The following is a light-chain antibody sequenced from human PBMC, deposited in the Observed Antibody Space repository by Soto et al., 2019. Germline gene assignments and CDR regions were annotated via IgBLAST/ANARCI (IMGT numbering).Light chain of an antibody. CDR2: EVS. CDR3: SSYTTSSTLLYV. J-gene: IGLJ1*01. V-gene: IGLV2-14*01. Sequence: QSVLTQPASVSGSPGQSITIYCTGTSSDVGGYNSVSWYQQHPGKAPKLMIYEVSNRPSGVSNRFSGSKSGNTASLTISGLQAEDEADYYCSSYTTSSTLLYVFGTGTKLTVL. CDR1: SSDVGGYNS.